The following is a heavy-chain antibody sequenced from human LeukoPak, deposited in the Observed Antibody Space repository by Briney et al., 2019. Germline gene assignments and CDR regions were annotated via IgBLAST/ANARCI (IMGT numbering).Heavy chain of an antibody. D-gene: IGHD3-10*01. CDR1: GGSITTSTYY. CDR2: IYYSGYT. CDR3: AKHYMGSYDNRGLDS. Sequence: PSETLSLTCTVSGGSITTSTYYWGWIRQPPGKGLEWIGTIYYSGYTYYNPSLESRVTIFVDTSKNQFSLKLSSVTAADTAVSYCAKHYMGSYDNRGLDSWGQGTLVTVSS. V-gene: IGHV4-39*01. J-gene: IGHJ4*02.